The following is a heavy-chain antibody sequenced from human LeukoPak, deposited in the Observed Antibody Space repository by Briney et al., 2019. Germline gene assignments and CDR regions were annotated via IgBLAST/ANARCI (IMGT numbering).Heavy chain of an antibody. CDR3: ARERVLWFRELHY. Sequence: GASVKVSCKASDYTFTSYGISWVRQAPGQGLEWMGWISAYNGNTNYAQKLQCRVTMTTDTSTSTAYMELRSLRSDDTDVYYCARERVLWFRELHYWGQGTLVTVSS. CDR2: ISAYNGNT. D-gene: IGHD3-10*01. J-gene: IGHJ4*02. CDR1: DYTFTSYG. V-gene: IGHV1-18*01.